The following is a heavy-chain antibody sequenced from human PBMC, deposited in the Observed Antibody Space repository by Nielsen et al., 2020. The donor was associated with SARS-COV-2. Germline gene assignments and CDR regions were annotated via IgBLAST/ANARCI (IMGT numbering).Heavy chain of an antibody. J-gene: IGHJ6*02. CDR2: ISYDGSNK. V-gene: IGHV3-30*04. D-gene: IGHD6-13*01. CDR3: AKDEGIAAAAAYGMDV. Sequence: GSLRLSCAASGFTFSSYAMHWVRQAPGKGLEWVAVISYDGSNKYYADSVKGRFTISRDNSKNTLYLQMNSLRAEDTAVYYCAKDEGIAAAAAYGMDVWGQGTTVTVSS. CDR1: GFTFSSYA.